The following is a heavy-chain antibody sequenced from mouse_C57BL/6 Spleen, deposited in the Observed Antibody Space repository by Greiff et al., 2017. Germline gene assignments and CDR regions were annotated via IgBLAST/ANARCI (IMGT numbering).Heavy chain of an antibody. V-gene: IGHV1-72*01. CDR3: ARSRDRDDWYFDG. CDR2: IDPSSGGT. J-gene: IGHJ1*03. CDR1: GYTFTSYW. Sequence: QVQLQQPGAELVKPGASVKLSCKASGYTFTSYWMHWVKQRPGRGLEWIGSIDPSSGGTKYNEKFKSKATLTVDKASSTAYMQLSSLTSEDSAVYYCARSRDRDDWYFDGWGTGTTVTVSS.